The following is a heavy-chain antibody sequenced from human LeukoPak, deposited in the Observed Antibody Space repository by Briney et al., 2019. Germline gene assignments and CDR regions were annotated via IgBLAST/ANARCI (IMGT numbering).Heavy chain of an antibody. Sequence: GGSLRLSCAASGFIFTRDSMNWVRQAPGKGLEWVAYINGGGSPIYYADSVRGRFTISRDNADNSLYLHMNSLRAEDTAVYYCAKDRAYYYGSGSYPDYWGQGTLVTVSS. J-gene: IGHJ4*02. V-gene: IGHV3-48*01. CDR2: INGGGSPI. D-gene: IGHD3-10*01. CDR3: AKDRAYYYGSGSYPDY. CDR1: GFIFTRDS.